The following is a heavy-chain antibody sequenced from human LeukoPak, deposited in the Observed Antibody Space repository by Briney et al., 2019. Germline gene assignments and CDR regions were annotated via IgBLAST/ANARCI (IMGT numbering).Heavy chain of an antibody. V-gene: IGHV1-69*13. D-gene: IGHD1-26*01. CDR3: ARFRLRGATSPDHYYYYYGMDV. CDR1: GGTFSSYA. CDR2: IIPIFGTA. J-gene: IGHJ6*02. Sequence: SVKVSCKASGGTFSSYAISWVRQAPGQGLEWMGGIIPIFGTANYAQKFQGRVTITADESTSTAYMGLSSLRSEDTAVYYCARFRLRGATSPDHYYYYYGMDVWGQGTTVTVSS.